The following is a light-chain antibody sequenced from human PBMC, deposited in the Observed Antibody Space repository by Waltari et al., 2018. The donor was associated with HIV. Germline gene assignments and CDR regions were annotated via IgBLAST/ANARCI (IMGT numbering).Light chain of an antibody. Sequence: EIVLTQSPGALSFFPGERATLSCRASQTISSNYLAWYQYKPGQAPRLHNTDASMRATAIPARFSGGGSVTDFTLTISRLEPEDFAVYYCPQYHGSPLTFGRGTTV. CDR3: PQYHGSPLT. CDR2: DAS. CDR1: QTISSNY. V-gene: IGKV3-20*01. J-gene: IGKJ4*01.